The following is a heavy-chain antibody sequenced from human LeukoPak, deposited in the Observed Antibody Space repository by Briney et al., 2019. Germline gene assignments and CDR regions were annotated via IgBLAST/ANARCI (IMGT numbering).Heavy chain of an antibody. J-gene: IGHJ6*03. CDR1: GFTFSSYA. D-gene: IGHD3-16*01. V-gene: IGHV3-23*01. CDR3: AKPGHVDYDYVWGPYYYYYYYMDV. Sequence: PGGSLRLSCAASGFTFSSYAMSWVRQAPGKGLEWVSAISGSGGSTYYADSVKGRFTISRDNSKNTLYLQMNSLRAEDTAVYYCAKPGHVDYDYVWGPYYYYYYYMDVWGKGTTVTVSS. CDR2: ISGSGGST.